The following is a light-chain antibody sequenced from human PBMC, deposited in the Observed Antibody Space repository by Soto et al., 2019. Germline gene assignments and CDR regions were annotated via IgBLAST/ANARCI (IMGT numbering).Light chain of an antibody. Sequence: DTRLTQSPSSLSASVGDRVTITCQASQHISDYLNWYQQKPGKAPKLLIYDGTKLETGVPSRFSGSGSGTEFTFTISSLQPEDTATYYCHQYFNPRPFGGGT. J-gene: IGKJ4*01. CDR3: HQYFNPRP. CDR2: DGT. CDR1: QHISDY. V-gene: IGKV1-33*01.